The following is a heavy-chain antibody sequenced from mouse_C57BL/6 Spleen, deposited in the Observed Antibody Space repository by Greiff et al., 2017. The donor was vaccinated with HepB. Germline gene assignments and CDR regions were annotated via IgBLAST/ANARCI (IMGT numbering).Heavy chain of an antibody. V-gene: IGHV1-52*01. D-gene: IGHD2-4*01. CDR3: ARGGYYDYDGGGY. CDR2: IDPSDSET. J-gene: IGHJ2*01. CDR1: GYTFTSYW. Sequence: QVHVKQPGAELVRPGSSVKLSCKASGYTFTSYWMHWVKQRPIQGLEWIGNIDPSDSETHYNQKFKDKATLTVDKSSSTAYMQLSSLTSEDSAVYYCARGGYYDYDGGGYWGQGTTLTVSS.